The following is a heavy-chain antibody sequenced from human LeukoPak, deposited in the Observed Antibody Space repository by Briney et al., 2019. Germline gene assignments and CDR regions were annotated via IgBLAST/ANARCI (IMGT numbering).Heavy chain of an antibody. Sequence: GGSLRLSCAASGFTFDDYAMHWVRQAPGKGLEWVSLISWDGDSIYYANSVKGRFTISRDNSKDSLYLQMNSLRREDTALYYCEKVEGGNLHDAFEIWGQGTMVTVSS. CDR3: EKVEGGNLHDAFEI. CDR1: GFTFDDYA. D-gene: IGHD4-23*01. CDR2: ISWDGDSI. J-gene: IGHJ3*02. V-gene: IGHV3-43*01.